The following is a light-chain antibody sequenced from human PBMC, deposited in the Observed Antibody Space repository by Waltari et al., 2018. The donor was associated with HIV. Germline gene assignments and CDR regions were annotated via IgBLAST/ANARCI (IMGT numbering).Light chain of an antibody. CDR2: VVT. Sequence: QSAMTQPASLSGSPGQSITISCTGTSSDVGTYSLVPWYQLHPGKAPKHFIYVVTKRHSRFSNHFSGSKADNTASLTISGLQAEDGADYYCCSFAGTFMIFGGGTKLTVL. CDR3: CSFAGTFMI. V-gene: IGLV2-23*02. J-gene: IGLJ2*01. CDR1: SSDVGTYSL.